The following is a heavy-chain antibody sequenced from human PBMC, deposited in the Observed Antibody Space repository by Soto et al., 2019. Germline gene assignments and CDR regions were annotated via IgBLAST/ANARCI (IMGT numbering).Heavy chain of an antibody. CDR1: GLTLSRNY. CDR3: VRDQLYYYDIFGRPLNGFDI. CDR2: IYSGGST. Sequence: PGGSLRLSCVASGLTLSRNYMTWVRQAPGKGLEFVSVIYSGGSTYYADSVKGRFTISRDNAENSLYLQMNSLGAEDTALYYCVRDQLYYYDIFGRPLNGFDIWGQGTMVTVSS. D-gene: IGHD3-22*01. V-gene: IGHV3-53*05. J-gene: IGHJ3*02.